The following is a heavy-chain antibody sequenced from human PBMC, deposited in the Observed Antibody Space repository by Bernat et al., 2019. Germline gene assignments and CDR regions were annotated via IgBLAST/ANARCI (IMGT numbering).Heavy chain of an antibody. V-gene: IGHV3-30*04. CDR1: GFNLSIYA. D-gene: IGHD1-20*01. CDR3: ARERTKSNWNPDGLED. J-gene: IGHJ4*02. Sequence: VQLVESGGGVVQPGKSLRLSCAHSGFNLSIYAMYWVRQAPGKGLEWVALISYDGNNKNYADSVKGRFTISRDNSRNTLYLQMNNLKAGDTAVYCCARERTKSNWNPDGLEDWGQGTLVTVSS. CDR2: ISYDGNNK.